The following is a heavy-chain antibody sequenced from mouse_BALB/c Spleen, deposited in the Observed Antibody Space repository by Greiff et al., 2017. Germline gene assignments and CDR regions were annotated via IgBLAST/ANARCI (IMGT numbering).Heavy chain of an antibody. CDR3: ARGEYGNYLDY. Sequence: QVQLQQSGAELVRPGTSVKISCKASGYTFTNYWLGWVKQRPGHGLEWIGDIYPGGGYTNYNEKFKGKATLTADTSSSTAYMQLSSLTSEDSAVYFCARGEYGNYLDYWGQGTTLTVSS. D-gene: IGHD2-10*02. CDR1: GYTFTNYW. J-gene: IGHJ2*01. CDR2: IYPGGGYT. V-gene: IGHV1-63*02.